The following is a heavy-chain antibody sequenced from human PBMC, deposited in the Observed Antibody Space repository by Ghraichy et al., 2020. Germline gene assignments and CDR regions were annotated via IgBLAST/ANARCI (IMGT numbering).Heavy chain of an antibody. J-gene: IGHJ4*02. V-gene: IGHV3-11*01. CDR2: ISSSGYTV. CDR1: GFTFSDYY. CDR3: AIEAVAGNYFDY. Sequence: GGSLRLSCAASGFTFSDYYMSWIRQAPGKGLEWVSYISSSGYTVYYADSVKGQFTISRDNAKNSLYLQMNSLRAEDTAVYYCAIEAVAGNYFDYWGQGTLVTVSS. D-gene: IGHD6-19*01.